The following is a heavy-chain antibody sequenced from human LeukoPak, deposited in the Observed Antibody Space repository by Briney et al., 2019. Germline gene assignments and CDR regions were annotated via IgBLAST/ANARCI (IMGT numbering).Heavy chain of an antibody. CDR2: IYYSGST. CDR3: ARDSLGYNWFDP. J-gene: IGHJ5*02. CDR1: GVSISSYY. Sequence: SETLSLTCTVSGVSISSYYWSWIRQPPGKGLEWIGYIYYSGSTNYNPSLKSRVTISVDTSKNQFSLKLSSVTAADTAVYYCARDSLGYNWFDPWGQGTLVTVSS. D-gene: IGHD6-13*01. V-gene: IGHV4-59*01.